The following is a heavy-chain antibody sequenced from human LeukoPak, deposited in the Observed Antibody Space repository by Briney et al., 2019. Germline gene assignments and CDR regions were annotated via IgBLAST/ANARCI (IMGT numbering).Heavy chain of an antibody. V-gene: IGHV1-2*02. CDR1: GYTFSGYY. CDR2: INPNSGT. CDR3: ARGEQHQRGRHFEY. Sequence: ASVKVSCKASGYTFSGYYIHWVRQGPEQGLEWMGWINPNSGTNYAQNFQGRVTMTRDTSISTAYMELSRLRSDDTAVYYCARGEQHQRGRHFEYWGQGTLVTVSS. J-gene: IGHJ4*02. D-gene: IGHD6-13*01.